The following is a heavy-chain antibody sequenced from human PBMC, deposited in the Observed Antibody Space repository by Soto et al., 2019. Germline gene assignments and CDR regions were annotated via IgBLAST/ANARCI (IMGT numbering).Heavy chain of an antibody. D-gene: IGHD3-10*01. CDR2: FDPEDGET. V-gene: IGHV1-24*01. CDR3: ATPHPSYGSGSYLFFDF. CDR1: GYTLTELS. J-gene: IGHJ4*02. Sequence: ASVKVSCKVSGYTLTELSMHWVRQAPGKGLEWMGGFDPEDGETIYAQKFQGRVTMTEDTSTDTAYMELSSLRSEDTAVYYCATPHPSYGSGSYLFFDFWGQGTLVPGSS.